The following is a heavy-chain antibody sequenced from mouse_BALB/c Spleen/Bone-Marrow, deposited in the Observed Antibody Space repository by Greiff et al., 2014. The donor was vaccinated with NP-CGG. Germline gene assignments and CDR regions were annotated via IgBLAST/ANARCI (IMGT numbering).Heavy chain of an antibody. CDR3: AREGVYYDNXYWYFXV. CDR1: GFTFTDYY. CDR2: IRNKANGXXK. D-gene: IGHD2-1*01. J-gene: IGHJ1*01. V-gene: IGHV7-3*02. Sequence: EVMLVESGGGLVQPGGSLRLSCATSGFTFTDYYMSWVRQPPGKALEWLGFIRNKANGXXKEERXXXXXXERKXREKEKSXRYLQMNTLRAEDSATYYCAREGVYYDNXYWYFXVWGAGTTVTVSS.